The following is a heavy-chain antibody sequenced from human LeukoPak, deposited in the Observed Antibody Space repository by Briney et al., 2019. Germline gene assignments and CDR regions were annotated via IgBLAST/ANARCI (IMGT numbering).Heavy chain of an antibody. V-gene: IGHV3-23*01. J-gene: IGHJ6*02. CDR2: ISGSGGST. CDR3: AKSVGGYSYGSGFYYYGMDV. D-gene: IGHD5-18*01. Sequence: GGSLRLSCAASGFTFSSYAMSWVRQAPGKGLEWVSAISGSGGSTYYADSVKGRFTISRDNSKNTLYLQMNSLRAEDTAVYYCAKSVGGYSYGSGFYYYGMDVWGQGTTVTVSS. CDR1: GFTFSSYA.